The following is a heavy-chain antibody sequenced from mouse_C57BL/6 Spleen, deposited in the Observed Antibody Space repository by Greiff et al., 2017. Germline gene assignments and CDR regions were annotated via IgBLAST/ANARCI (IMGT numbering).Heavy chain of an antibody. V-gene: IGHV1-9*01. Sequence: QLQQSGAELMKPGASVKLSCKATGYKFTGSCIEWVKQRPGPGLEWIGEILPGSGGANSNEKFEGKATFTADTSSNTAYMQLSGLTTEDSASYYCARKGGDACWFAYWGQGTLVTVSA. CDR3: ARKGGDACWFAY. J-gene: IGHJ3*01. CDR1: GYKFTGSC. D-gene: IGHD3-3*01. CDR2: ILPGSGGA.